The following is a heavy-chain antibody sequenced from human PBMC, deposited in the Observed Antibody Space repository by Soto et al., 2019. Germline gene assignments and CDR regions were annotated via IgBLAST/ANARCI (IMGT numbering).Heavy chain of an antibody. D-gene: IGHD6-13*01. CDR2: IWYDGSNK. J-gene: IGHJ4*02. Sequence: VELVESGGGVVQPGRSLRLSCAASGFTYSNYGMHWVRQAPGKGLAWLAIIWYDGSNKYYADSVKGRFTISGDNSRNTLSLQMNSLRAEDKTVYYCARGGLAAAGIDYWGQGHLVTVAS. CDR1: GFTYSNYG. CDR3: ARGGLAAAGIDY. V-gene: IGHV3-33*01.